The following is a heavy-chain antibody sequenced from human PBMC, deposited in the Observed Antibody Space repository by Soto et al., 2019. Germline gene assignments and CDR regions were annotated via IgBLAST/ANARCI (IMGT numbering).Heavy chain of an antibody. J-gene: IGHJ6*02. Sequence: SVTVSCTASGGTFSSYAISWVRQAPGQGLEWMGGIIPIFGTANYAQKFQGRVTITADESTSTAYMELSSLRSEDTAVYYCASRLWDYYYYYGMDVWGQGTTVTVSS. CDR1: GGTFSSYA. CDR2: IIPIFGTA. V-gene: IGHV1-69*13. D-gene: IGHD5-18*01. CDR3: ASRLWDYYYYYGMDV.